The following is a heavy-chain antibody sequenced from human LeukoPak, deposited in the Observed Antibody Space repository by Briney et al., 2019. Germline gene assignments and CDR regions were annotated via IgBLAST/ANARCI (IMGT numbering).Heavy chain of an antibody. CDR2: IKQDGSEK. V-gene: IGHV3-7*03. CDR1: GFAFSNYW. J-gene: IGHJ4*02. Sequence: GGSLRLSCAASGFAFSNYWMTWVRQAPGKGLEWVASIKQDGSEKYYVDSVKGRFTISRDNAKNSLYLQMNSLRAEDTAIYYCARDKSAGADTGSSFYYWGQGALVTVSS. D-gene: IGHD3-10*01. CDR3: ARDKSAGADTGSSFYY.